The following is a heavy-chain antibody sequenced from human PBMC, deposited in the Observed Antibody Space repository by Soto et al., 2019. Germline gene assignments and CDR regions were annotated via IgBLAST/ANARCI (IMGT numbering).Heavy chain of an antibody. D-gene: IGHD3-10*01. J-gene: IGHJ3*02. CDR2: ISYSGST. V-gene: IGHV4-39*01. Sequence: SHTLSHTSTVSGASPSIETYYWGWIRQPPGKELEWIASISYSGSTYYNPSLTSRITISVDTSKNQISLKLSSVTAADTAVYFCASLGSGWELNGRGAFDIWGQGTLVT. CDR1: GASPSIETYY. CDR3: ASLGSGWELNGRGAFDI.